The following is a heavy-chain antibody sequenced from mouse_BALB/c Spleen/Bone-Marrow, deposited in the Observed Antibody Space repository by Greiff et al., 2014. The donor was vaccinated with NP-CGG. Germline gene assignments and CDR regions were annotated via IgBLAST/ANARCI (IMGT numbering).Heavy chain of an antibody. V-gene: IGHV1-74*04. CDR2: IDPSTSET. Sequence: VQLQESGPDLVRPGSSVKMSCKASDYTFTTYWMHWVKQRPGQGLEWIGMIDPSTSETRLNQKFKDKATLIVDKSSNTAYMQLSSLTSEDSAVYYCARRTLAMDYWGQGTSVTVSS. J-gene: IGHJ4*01. CDR3: ARRTLAMDY. CDR1: DYTFTTYW.